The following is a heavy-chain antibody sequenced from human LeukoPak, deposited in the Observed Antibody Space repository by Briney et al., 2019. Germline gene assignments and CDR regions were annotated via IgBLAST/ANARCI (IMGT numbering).Heavy chain of an antibody. V-gene: IGHV3-30-3*01. CDR3: AREVDCSSTSCYTVPLIYYYYYGMDV. CDR1: GFTFSSYA. J-gene: IGHJ6*02. Sequence: PGGSLRLSCAASGFTFSSYAMPWVRQAPGKGLEWVAVISYDGSNKYYADSVKGRFTISRDNSKNTLYLQMNSLRAEDTAVYYCAREVDCSSTSCYTVPLIYYYYYGMDVWGQGTTVTVSS. D-gene: IGHD2-2*02. CDR2: ISYDGSNK.